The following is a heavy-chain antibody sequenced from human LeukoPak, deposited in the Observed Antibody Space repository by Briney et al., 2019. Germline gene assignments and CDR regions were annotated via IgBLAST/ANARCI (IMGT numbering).Heavy chain of an antibody. D-gene: IGHD3-16*01. J-gene: IGHJ4*02. Sequence: GGSLRLSCSASGFTFSDYDMNWVRQAPGKGLEWVSSISYLSSHVYYGDSVKGRFSISRDNAKNSLYLQMNSLGAEDTAIYYCGRAFPPLRTSSAGDLWGQGILVTVS. CDR2: ISYLSSHV. CDR1: GFTFSDYD. CDR3: GRAFPPLRTSSAGDL. V-gene: IGHV3-21*01.